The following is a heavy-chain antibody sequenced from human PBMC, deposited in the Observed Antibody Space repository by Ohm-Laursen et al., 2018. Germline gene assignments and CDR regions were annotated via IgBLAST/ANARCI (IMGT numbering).Heavy chain of an antibody. CDR2: ISGSGGST. CDR3: AKDANYDFWSGSLGFDP. CDR1: GFTFGDYA. J-gene: IGHJ5*02. V-gene: IGHV3-23*01. D-gene: IGHD3-3*01. Sequence: SLRLSCAASGFTFGDYAMSWFRQAPGKGLEWVSAISGSGGSTYYADSVKGRFTISRDNSKNTLYLQMNSLRAEDTAVYYCAKDANYDFWSGSLGFDPWGQGTLVTVSS.